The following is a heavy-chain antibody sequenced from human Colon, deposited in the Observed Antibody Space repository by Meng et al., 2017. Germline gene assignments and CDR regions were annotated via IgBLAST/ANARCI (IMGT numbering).Heavy chain of an antibody. CDR2: IGHSGFT. CDR1: GDSVSSGAW. Sequence: QVQLQQSGPGLVQPAGTLSLTCAVSGDSVSSGAWWSWVRQPPGKGLEWIGSIGHSGFTYYTPSLKSRVAVSLDTSKSQFSLILTSVTAADTAVYYCVRSSAWVRTGFDPWGQGTLVTVSS. J-gene: IGHJ5*02. V-gene: IGHV4-38-2*01. CDR3: VRSSAWVRTGFDP. D-gene: IGHD6-19*01.